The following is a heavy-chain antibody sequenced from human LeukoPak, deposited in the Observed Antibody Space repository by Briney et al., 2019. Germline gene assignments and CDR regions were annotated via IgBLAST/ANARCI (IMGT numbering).Heavy chain of an antibody. D-gene: IGHD5-18*01. Sequence: PSETLSLTCTVSGGSISSGSYYWSWIRQPAGKGLEWIGRIYTSGSTNYNPSLKSRVTISVDTSKNQFSLKLSSVTAADTAVYYCARGGDVDTAMVPYFQHWGQGTLVTVSS. CDR2: IYTSGST. V-gene: IGHV4-61*02. J-gene: IGHJ1*01. CDR3: ARGGDVDTAMVPYFQH. CDR1: GGSISSGSYY.